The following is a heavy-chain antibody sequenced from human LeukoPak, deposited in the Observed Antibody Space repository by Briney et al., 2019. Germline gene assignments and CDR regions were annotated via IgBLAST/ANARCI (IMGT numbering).Heavy chain of an antibody. CDR2: IGISGGGI. CDR1: GFTFSYYT. CDR3: AIDPNWGVDY. J-gene: IGHJ4*02. D-gene: IGHD7-27*01. Sequence: GGSLRLSCAASGFTFSYYTMYWVRQAPGKGLEWVSIIGISGGGIHYADSVEGRFTISRDNSKNTLYLQMNSLRAEDTAVYYCAIDPNWGVDYWGQGVLVTVSS. V-gene: IGHV3-23*01.